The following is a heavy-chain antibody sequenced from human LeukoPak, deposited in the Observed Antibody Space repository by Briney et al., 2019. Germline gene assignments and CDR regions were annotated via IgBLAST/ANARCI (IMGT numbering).Heavy chain of an antibody. J-gene: IGHJ4*02. D-gene: IGHD3-22*01. CDR3: AKPHYDSSGYYYLASYFDY. CDR1: GFTFSSYA. V-gene: IGHV3-23*01. Sequence: GGSLRLSCAASGFTFSSYAMSWVRHAPGKGLEWVSAVSGSGGSTYYADSVKGRFTISRDNSKNTLYLQMNSLRAEDTAVYYCAKPHYDSSGYYYLASYFDYWGQGTLVTVSS. CDR2: VSGSGGST.